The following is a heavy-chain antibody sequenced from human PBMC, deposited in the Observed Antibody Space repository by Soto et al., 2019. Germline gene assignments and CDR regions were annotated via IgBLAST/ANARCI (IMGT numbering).Heavy chain of an antibody. V-gene: IGHV1-3*01. CDR3: ARGGEPIDY. Sequence: ASVKVSCKVSGYTLTELSMHWVRQAPGKGLEWMGWINAGNGNTKYSQKFQGRVTITRDTSASTAYMELSSLRSEDAAVYYCARGGEPIDYWGQGTLVTVSS. J-gene: IGHJ4*02. CDR1: GYTLTELS. CDR2: INAGNGNT. D-gene: IGHD2-21*01.